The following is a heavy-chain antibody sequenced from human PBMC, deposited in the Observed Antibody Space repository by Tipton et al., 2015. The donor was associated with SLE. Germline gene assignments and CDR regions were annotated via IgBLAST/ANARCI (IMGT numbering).Heavy chain of an antibody. CDR1: GYSISSGYY. V-gene: IGHV4-38-2*02. J-gene: IGHJ6*02. Sequence: TLSLTCAVSGYSISSGYYWGWIRPPPGKGLEWIGGSYHSGRTYYHPSLKSRVTISVDTSKNQFSLKLSSVTAADTAVYYFAREDEGYDTFYYYYGMDVWGQGTTVTVPS. D-gene: IGHD5-12*01. CDR3: AREDEGYDTFYYYYGMDV. CDR2: SYHSGRT.